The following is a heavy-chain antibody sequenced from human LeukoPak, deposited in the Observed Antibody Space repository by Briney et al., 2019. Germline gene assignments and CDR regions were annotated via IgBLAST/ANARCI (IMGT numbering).Heavy chain of an antibody. CDR2: ISAYNGNT. Sequence: ASVKVSCKASGYTFTSYGISWVRQAPGQALEWMGWISAYNGNTNYAQKLQGRVTMTTDTSTSTAYMELRSLRSDDTAVYYCARTVFGELSYYYYMDVWGKGTTVTVSS. V-gene: IGHV1-18*01. J-gene: IGHJ6*03. CDR1: GYTFTSYG. CDR3: ARTVFGELSYYYYMDV. D-gene: IGHD3-10*01.